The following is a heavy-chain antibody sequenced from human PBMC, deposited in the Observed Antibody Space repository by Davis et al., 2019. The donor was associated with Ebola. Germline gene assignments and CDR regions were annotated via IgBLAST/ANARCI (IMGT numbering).Heavy chain of an antibody. J-gene: IGHJ5*02. CDR1: GFTFSSYW. V-gene: IGHV3-7*01. CDR3: ARDHIDLWGWFDP. D-gene: IGHD3-16*01. CDR2: IKQDGSEK. Sequence: GSLRLSCAASGFTFSSYWMSWVRQAPGKGLEWVANIKQDGSEKYYVDSVKGRFTISRDNAKNSLYLQMNSLRAEDTAVYYCARDHIDLWGWFDPWGQGTLVTVSS.